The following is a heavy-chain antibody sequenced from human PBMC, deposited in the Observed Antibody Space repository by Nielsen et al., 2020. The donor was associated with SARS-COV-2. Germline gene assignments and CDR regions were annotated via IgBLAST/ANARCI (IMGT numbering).Heavy chain of an antibody. Sequence: WIRQPPGKGLEWVAVIWYDGSNKYYADSVKGRFTISRDNSKNTLYLQMNSLRAEDTAVYYCARGNAYDILTGYPPDAFDIWGQGTMVTVSS. V-gene: IGHV3-33*01. CDR3: ARGNAYDILTGYPPDAFDI. D-gene: IGHD3-9*01. CDR2: IWYDGSNK. J-gene: IGHJ3*02.